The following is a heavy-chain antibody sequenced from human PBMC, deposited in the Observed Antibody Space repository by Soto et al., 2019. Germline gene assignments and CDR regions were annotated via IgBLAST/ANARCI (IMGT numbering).Heavy chain of an antibody. CDR2: ISSSSSYI. D-gene: IGHD5-12*01. CDR3: ARDYWDIVARYGMDV. V-gene: IGHV3-21*01. CDR1: GFTFSSYG. J-gene: IGHJ6*02. Sequence: PGGSLRLSCAASGFTFSSYGMHWVRQAPGKGLEWVSAISSSSSYIYYADSVKGRFTISRDNAKNSLYLQMNSLRAEDTAVYYCARDYWDIVARYGMDVWGQGTTVTVSS.